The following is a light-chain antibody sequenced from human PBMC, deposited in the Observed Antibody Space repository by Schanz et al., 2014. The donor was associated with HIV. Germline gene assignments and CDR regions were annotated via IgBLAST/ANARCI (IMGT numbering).Light chain of an antibody. Sequence: EIVMTQSPATLSVSPGERVTLSCRASQSVGNNLAWYQQKTGQAPRLLIHDGSTRATGVPARFTGSGSGTPFTLTISSLQSEDFAVYYCQQYVNWPPITFGQGTRLEIK. V-gene: IGKV3-15*01. CDR1: QSVGNN. J-gene: IGKJ5*01. CDR2: DGS. CDR3: QQYVNWPPIT.